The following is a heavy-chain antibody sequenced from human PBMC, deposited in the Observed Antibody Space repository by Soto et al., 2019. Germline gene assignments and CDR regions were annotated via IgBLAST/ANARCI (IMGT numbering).Heavy chain of an antibody. J-gene: IGHJ6*02. CDR2: IYYSGST. CDR1: GGSISSSSYY. CDR3: ARHLSMVRGVIRIYYYYGMDV. V-gene: IGHV4-39*01. Sequence: PTETLSLTCTVSGGSISSSSYYWGWIRQPPGKGLEWIGSIYYSGSTYYNPSLKSRVTISVDTSKNQFSLKLSSVTAADTAVYYCARHLSMVRGVIRIYYYYGMDVWGQGTTVTV. D-gene: IGHD3-10*01.